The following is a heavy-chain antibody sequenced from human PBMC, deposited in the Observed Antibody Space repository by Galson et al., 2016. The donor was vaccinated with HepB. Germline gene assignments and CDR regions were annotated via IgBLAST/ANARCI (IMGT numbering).Heavy chain of an antibody. Sequence: SLRLSCAASGFTFGSYGMTWVRQAPGKGLAWVSAISDTGDSSHYADSVKGRFTISRDNSKNALYLQMNGLRAEDTAVYYCAKDDDGIGYNPFDPWGQGTLVTVSS. CDR1: GFTFGSYG. CDR3: AKDDDGIGYNPFDP. CDR2: ISDTGDSS. J-gene: IGHJ5*02. D-gene: IGHD3-22*01. V-gene: IGHV3-23*01.